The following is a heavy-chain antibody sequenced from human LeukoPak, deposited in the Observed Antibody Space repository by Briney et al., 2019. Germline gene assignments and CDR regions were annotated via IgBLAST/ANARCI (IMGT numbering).Heavy chain of an antibody. J-gene: IGHJ5*02. V-gene: IGHV3-23*01. CDR3: AKDNSSWYLGNWFDP. CDR1: GFTFSSYA. Sequence: GGSLRLSCAASGFTFSSYAMSWVRQAPGKGLEWVSAISGSGGSTYYAGSVKGRFTISRDNSKNTLYLQMNSLRAEDTAVYCCAKDNSSWYLGNWFDPWGQGTLVTVSS. D-gene: IGHD6-13*01. CDR2: ISGSGGST.